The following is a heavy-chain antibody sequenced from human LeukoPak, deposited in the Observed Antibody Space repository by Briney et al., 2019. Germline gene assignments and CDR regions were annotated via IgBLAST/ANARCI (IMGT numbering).Heavy chain of an antibody. D-gene: IGHD2-21*02. CDR1: GGSISSYY. Sequence: SETLSLTCTVSGGSISSYYWSWIRQPPGKGLEWIGYIYYSGSTNYNPSLKSRVTISVDTSKNHFSLRLSSVTAADTAVYYCARDRSGAYCGGDCSDAFDIWGQGAMVSVTS. CDR2: IYYSGST. V-gene: IGHV4-59*12. CDR3: ARDRSGAYCGGDCSDAFDI. J-gene: IGHJ3*02.